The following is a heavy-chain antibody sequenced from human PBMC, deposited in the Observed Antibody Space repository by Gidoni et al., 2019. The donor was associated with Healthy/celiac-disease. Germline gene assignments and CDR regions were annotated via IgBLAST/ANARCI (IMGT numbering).Heavy chain of an antibody. V-gene: IGHV4-31*03. CDR3: ARDLYDSSGSLFDY. CDR2: IYYSGST. D-gene: IGHD3-22*01. J-gene: IGHJ4*02. CDR1: GGSISSGGYY. Sequence: QVQLQESGPGLVKPSQTLSLTCTVPGGSISSGGYYWSWIRQHPGKGLEWVGFIYYSGSTYYNPSLMSRVTISIDTSKNQFSLKRSSVTAADTAVYYCARDLYDSSGSLFDYWGQGTLVTVSS.